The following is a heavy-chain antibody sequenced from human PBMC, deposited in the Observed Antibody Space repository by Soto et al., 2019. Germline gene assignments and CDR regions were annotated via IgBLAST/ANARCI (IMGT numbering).Heavy chain of an antibody. D-gene: IGHD3-16*01. J-gene: IGHJ5*02. V-gene: IGHV1-2*02. CDR3: ARGGREVPRIPYDT. Sequence: QVQLVKSGAEVKKPGASVYVSCKASGYTFTDYYVHWVRQAPGQGLEWMGWINPNVGGTNYARKFQGRVTMTRDTSISTVHMKLTRLSPDDTAIYYCARGGREVPRIPYDTWGQGTRVTVSS. CDR1: GYTFTDYY. CDR2: INPNVGGT.